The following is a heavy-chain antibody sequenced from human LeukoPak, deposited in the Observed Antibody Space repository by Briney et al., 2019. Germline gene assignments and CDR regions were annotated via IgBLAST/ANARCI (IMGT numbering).Heavy chain of an antibody. J-gene: IGHJ4*02. CDR2: ISSSSSYI. V-gene: IGHV3-21*01. Sequence: PGGSLRLSCAASGFTFSSYSMNWVRQAPGKGLEWVSSISSSSSYIYYADSVKGRFTISRDNAKNSLYLQMNSLRAEDTAVYYCARDAGYCSSTSCYPPEYYFDYWGQGTLVTVSS. D-gene: IGHD2-2*01. CDR1: GFTFSSYS. CDR3: ARDAGYCSSTSCYPPEYYFDY.